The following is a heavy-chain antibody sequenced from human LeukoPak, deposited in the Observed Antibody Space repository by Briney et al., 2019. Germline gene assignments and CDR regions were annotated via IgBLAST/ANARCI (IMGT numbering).Heavy chain of an antibody. J-gene: IGHJ4*02. D-gene: IGHD2-15*01. CDR1: GYTFTGYY. V-gene: IGHV1-2*02. Sequence: GASVKVSCKASGYTFTGYYMHWVRQAPGQGLEWMGWINPNSRGTNYAQKFQGRVTMTRDTSISTAYMELSRLRSDDTAVYYCARVAFRYCSGGSCYFDYWGQGTLVTVSS. CDR2: INPNSRGT. CDR3: ARVAFRYCSGGSCYFDY.